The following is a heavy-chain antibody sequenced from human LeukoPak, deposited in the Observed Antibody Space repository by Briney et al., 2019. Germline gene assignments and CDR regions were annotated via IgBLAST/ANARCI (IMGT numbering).Heavy chain of an antibody. CDR3: ARHRCASATCQMRYVFDI. CDR1: GGSFSGYY. Sequence: SETLSLTCAVYGGSFSGYYWSWIRQPPGKGLEWIGEINHSGSTNYNPSLKSRVTISIDTSKNQFSLKLTSVTAADTAVYYCARHRCASATCQMRYVFDIWGQGTMVTVST. J-gene: IGHJ3*02. CDR2: INHSGST. V-gene: IGHV4-34*01. D-gene: IGHD4/OR15-4a*01.